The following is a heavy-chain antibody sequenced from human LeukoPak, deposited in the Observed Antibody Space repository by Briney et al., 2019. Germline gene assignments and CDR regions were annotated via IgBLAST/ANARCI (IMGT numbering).Heavy chain of an antibody. J-gene: IGHJ4*02. V-gene: IGHV3-48*03. Sequence: GGSLRLSCAASGFTFSSYEMNWVRQAPGKGLEWVSYISSSGSTIYYADSVKGRFTISRDNAKNSLYLQMNSLRAEDTAVYYCARDALLWFGAILGGFDYWGQGTLVTVSS. D-gene: IGHD3-10*01. CDR1: GFTFSSYE. CDR2: ISSSGSTI. CDR3: ARDALLWFGAILGGFDY.